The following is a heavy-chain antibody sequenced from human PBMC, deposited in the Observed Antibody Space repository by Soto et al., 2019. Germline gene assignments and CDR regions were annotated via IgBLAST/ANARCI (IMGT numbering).Heavy chain of an antibody. CDR1: GFAISDYP. CDR2: ISASGEKP. D-gene: IGHD6-19*01. CDR3: ANLEWLEVGGDY. J-gene: IGHJ4*02. V-gene: IGHV3-23*01. Sequence: EVHLLESGGGVVQPGKSLKISCATFGFAISDYPMTWVRQPPGQGLELVSGISASGEKPYYADSVEGRFTISRDNSKNTLSLQRDSLRVEDTGIYYCANLEWLEVGGDYWGQGTLVAVSS.